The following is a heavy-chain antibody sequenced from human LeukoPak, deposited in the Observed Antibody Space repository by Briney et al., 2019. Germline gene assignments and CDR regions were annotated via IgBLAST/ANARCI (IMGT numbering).Heavy chain of an antibody. CDR2: IFSDGIRK. J-gene: IGHJ4*02. D-gene: IGHD1-26*01. Sequence: GGSLRLSCATSGFTFSTYGMEWVRQAPGKGLEWVAIIFSDGIRKYYADSVKGRFTISRDISRSTLYLEMNSLSADDTAVYYCARASGPIKKNRFDQWGQGTLVTVSS. V-gene: IGHV3-30*12. CDR3: ARASGPIKKNRFDQ. CDR1: GFTFSTYG.